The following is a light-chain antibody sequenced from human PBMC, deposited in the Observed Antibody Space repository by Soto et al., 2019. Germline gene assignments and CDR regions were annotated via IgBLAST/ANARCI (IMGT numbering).Light chain of an antibody. J-gene: IGKJ3*01. CDR2: DGS. CDR3: EHYNSYSPT. CDR1: QSISSW. Sequence: DMQVTQSPSTLSASVGDTVTITCRASQSISSWVAWYQQKSGKAPKLLIHDGSTLQSGVPSRFSGSGSGTDFTPNIKGLQADEFVTYSYEHYNSYSPTFGPGTTVDIK. V-gene: IGKV1-5*01.